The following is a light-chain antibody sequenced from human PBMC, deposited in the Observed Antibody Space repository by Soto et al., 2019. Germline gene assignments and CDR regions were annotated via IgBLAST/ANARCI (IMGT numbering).Light chain of an antibody. V-gene: IGLV2-23*01. CDR1: SSDVGSYNL. Sequence: QSVLTQPASVSVSPGQSITISCTGTSSDVGSYNLVSWYKQHPGKAPKLMIYEGSKRPSGVSNRFSGSKSGNTASLTISGLQAEDEADYYCCSYAGSSTYVFGTGTKLTVL. CDR3: CSYAGSSTYV. J-gene: IGLJ1*01. CDR2: EGS.